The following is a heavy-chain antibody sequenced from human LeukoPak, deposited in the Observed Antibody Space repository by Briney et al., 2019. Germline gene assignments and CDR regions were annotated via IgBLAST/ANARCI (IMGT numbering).Heavy chain of an antibody. CDR2: MNPNSGNT. Sequence: ASVKVSCKASGYTFTSYDINWVRQATGQGLEWMGWMNPNSGNTGYAQKFQGRVTMTRNTSISTAYMELSSLRSEDTAVYYCVRAGSGYSPLDYWGQGTLVTISS. V-gene: IGHV1-8*01. CDR3: VRAGSGYSPLDY. J-gene: IGHJ4*02. D-gene: IGHD3-3*01. CDR1: GYTFTSYD.